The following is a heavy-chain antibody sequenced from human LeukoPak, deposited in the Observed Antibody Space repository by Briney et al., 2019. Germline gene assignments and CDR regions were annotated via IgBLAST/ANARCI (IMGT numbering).Heavy chain of an antibody. CDR3: ARDPRIAAAGTGDAFDI. Sequence: PSETLSLTCTVSGGSISSYYWSWIRQPPGKGLEWIGYIYYSGSTYYNPSLKSRVTISVDTSKNQFSLKLSSVTAADTAVYYCARDPRIAAAGTGDAFDIWGQGTMVTVSS. V-gene: IGHV4-59*12. CDR2: IYYSGST. J-gene: IGHJ3*02. D-gene: IGHD6-13*01. CDR1: GGSISSYY.